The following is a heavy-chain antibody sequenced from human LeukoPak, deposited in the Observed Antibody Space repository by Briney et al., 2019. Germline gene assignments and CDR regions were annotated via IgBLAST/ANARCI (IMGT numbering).Heavy chain of an antibody. CDR2: IYHSGST. Sequence: SGTLSLTCAVSGGSISSSNWWSWVRQPPGKGLEWIGEIYHSGSTNYNPSLKSRVTISVDKSKNQFSLKLSSVTAADTAVYYCARAPPTSAKANCSSTSCYFNNWFDPWGQGTLVTVSS. D-gene: IGHD2-2*01. J-gene: IGHJ5*02. V-gene: IGHV4-4*02. CDR1: GGSISSSNW. CDR3: ARAPPTSAKANCSSTSCYFNNWFDP.